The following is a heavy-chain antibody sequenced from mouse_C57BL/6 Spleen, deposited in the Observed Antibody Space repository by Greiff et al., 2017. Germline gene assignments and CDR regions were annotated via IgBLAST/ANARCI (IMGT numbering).Heavy chain of an antibody. CDR2: INPNYGTT. CDR3: ASTLALDYYAMDY. D-gene: IGHD6-1*01. V-gene: IGHV1-39*01. J-gene: IGHJ4*01. CDR1: GYSFTDYN. Sequence: VHVKQSGPELVKPGASVKISCKASGYSFTDYNMNWVKQSNGKSLEWIGVINPNYGTTSYNQKFKGKATLTVDQSSSTAYMQLNSLTSEDSAVYYCASTLALDYYAMDYWGQGTSVTVSS.